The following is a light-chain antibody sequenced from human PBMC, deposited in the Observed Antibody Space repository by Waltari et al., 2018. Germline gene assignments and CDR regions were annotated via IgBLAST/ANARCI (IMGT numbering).Light chain of an antibody. Sequence: DIVMTQSPDSLPVSLGERATINCTSSQSVLYSVNKEIYVAWYQQKPGQPPKLLIYWASIRESGVPDRFSGSGSGTDFTLTISSLQAEDVAVYYCQQYYSAPLTFGGGTKVEI. V-gene: IGKV4-1*01. CDR3: QQYYSAPLT. CDR2: WAS. CDR1: QSVLYSVNKEIY. J-gene: IGKJ4*01.